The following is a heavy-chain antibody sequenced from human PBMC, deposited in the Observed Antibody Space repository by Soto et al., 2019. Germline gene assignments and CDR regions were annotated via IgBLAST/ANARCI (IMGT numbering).Heavy chain of an antibody. CDR2: ISAYNGNT. J-gene: IGHJ5*02. D-gene: IGHD2-15*01. CDR1: GYTFTSYG. Sequence: ASVKVSCKASGYTFTSYGISWVRQAPGQGLEWMGWISAYNGNTNYAQKLQGRVTMTTDTSTSTAYMELRSLRSDDTAVYYCARELGYCSGGSCYLTWFDPWGQGTLVTVSS. CDR3: ARELGYCSGGSCYLTWFDP. V-gene: IGHV1-18*04.